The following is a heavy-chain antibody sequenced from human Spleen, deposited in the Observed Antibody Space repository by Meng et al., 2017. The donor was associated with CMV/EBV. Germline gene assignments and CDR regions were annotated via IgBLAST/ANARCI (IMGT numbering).Heavy chain of an antibody. CDR3: ARGYSGYDGANWFDP. J-gene: IGHJ5*02. V-gene: IGHV1-69*02. Sequence: SVKVSCKASGGTFNTYNIGWVRQAPGEGLEWVGRIVPILGIPNYAQKFQGRVTITADTSTSYLELSSLRSEDTAVYYCARGYSGYDGANWFDPWGQGTLVTVSS. D-gene: IGHD5-12*01. CDR2: IVPILGIP. CDR1: GGTFNTYN.